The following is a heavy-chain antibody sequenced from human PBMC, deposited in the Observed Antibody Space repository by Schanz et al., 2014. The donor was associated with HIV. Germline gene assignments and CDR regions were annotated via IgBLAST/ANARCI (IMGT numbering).Heavy chain of an antibody. CDR1: GFTFRNYW. J-gene: IGHJ4*02. Sequence: QVQLVESGGGVVQPRGSLRLSCLASGFTFRNYWMHWVRQAPGKGLEWGAGISYDGSNKYYADSVKGRFTISRDSFNNTLYLHMSSLRAEDTAVYFCAKDRTDSGWYKEGPRELGEWGQGTLVTVSS. V-gene: IGHV3-30*18. CDR3: AKDRTDSGWYKEGPRELGE. D-gene: IGHD6-19*01. CDR2: ISYDGSNK.